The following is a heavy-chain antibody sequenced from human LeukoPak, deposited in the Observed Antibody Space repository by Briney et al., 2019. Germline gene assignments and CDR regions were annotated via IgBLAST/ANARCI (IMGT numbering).Heavy chain of an antibody. CDR1: GYRLTNNW. Sequence: GESLKISCKVSGYRLTNNWIGWVRQVPGKGLEWMGIIYPGYSDTRYSPSFQGQVTISADKSISTAYLQWSSLKASDTAMYYCAKYSGYGGDMDVWGEGTTVTVSS. CDR3: AKYSGYGGDMDV. V-gene: IGHV5-51*01. J-gene: IGHJ6*03. CDR2: IYPGYSDT. D-gene: IGHD5-12*01.